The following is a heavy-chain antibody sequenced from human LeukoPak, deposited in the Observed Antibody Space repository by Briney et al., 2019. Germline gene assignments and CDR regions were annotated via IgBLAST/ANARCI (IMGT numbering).Heavy chain of an antibody. CDR2: NKHSGST. V-gene: IGHV4-34*01. CDR1: GHSFSGYY. CDR3: ARGRKYSSSSKNYYYYYMDV. D-gene: IGHD6-6*01. J-gene: IGHJ6*03. Sequence: SETLFLTCAVYGHSFSGYYWSWIPQPPGKGVEMVRENKHSGSTNYNPSLKSRVTISVDTSKNQFSLKLSSVTAADTAVYYCARGRKYSSSSKNYYYYYMDVWGKGTTVTVSS.